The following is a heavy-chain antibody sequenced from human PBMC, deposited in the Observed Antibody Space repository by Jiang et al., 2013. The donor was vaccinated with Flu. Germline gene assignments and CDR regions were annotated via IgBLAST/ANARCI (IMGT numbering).Heavy chain of an antibody. J-gene: IGHJ6*02. V-gene: IGHV3-30-3*01. CDR2: VSYDGSNK. CDR1: GFTFSTYA. CDR3: AREPSYDTSGYSNYYYGMDV. D-gene: IGHD3-22*01. Sequence: VQLVESGGGVVQPGRSLRLSCAASGFTFSTYAMHWVRQAPGKGLEWVAVVSYDGSNKYVDSVKGRFTISRDNSKNTLYLQMNSLRAEDTAVYYCAREPSYDTSGYSNYYYGMDVWGQGTTGHRLL.